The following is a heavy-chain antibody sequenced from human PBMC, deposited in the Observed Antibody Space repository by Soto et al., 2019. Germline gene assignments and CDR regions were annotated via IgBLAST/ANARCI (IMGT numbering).Heavy chain of an antibody. Sequence: SETLSLTCTVSGGSISSYYWSWIRQPPGKGLEWIGYIYYSGSTNYNPSLKSRVTISVDTSKNQFSLKLSSVTAADTAVYYCAGDQFRGYCSGGSCSYDAFDIWGQGTMVTVSS. J-gene: IGHJ3*02. V-gene: IGHV4-59*01. CDR2: IYYSGST. CDR1: GGSISSYY. D-gene: IGHD2-15*01. CDR3: AGDQFRGYCSGGSCSYDAFDI.